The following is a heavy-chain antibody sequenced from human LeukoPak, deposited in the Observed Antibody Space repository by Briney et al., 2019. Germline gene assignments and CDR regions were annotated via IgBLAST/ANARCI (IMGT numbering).Heavy chain of an antibody. V-gene: IGHV4-39*07. CDR1: GGSISSSSYY. Sequence: SETLSLTCTVSGGSISSSSYYWGWIRQPPGKGLEWIGSIYYSGSTYYNPSLKSRVTISVDTSKNQFSLKLSSVTAADTAVYYCARESIAVAGTVDLFDYWGQGTLVTVSS. D-gene: IGHD6-19*01. J-gene: IGHJ4*02. CDR2: IYYSGST. CDR3: ARESIAVAGTVDLFDY.